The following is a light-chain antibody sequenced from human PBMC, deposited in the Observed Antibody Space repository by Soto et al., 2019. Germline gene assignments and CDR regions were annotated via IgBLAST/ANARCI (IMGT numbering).Light chain of an antibody. CDR2: KAS. Sequence: DIQMTQSPSTVSASVGDRVTITCRASQSITTWLAWYQQKTGQAPKLLIYKASTLESGVPSRFSGSGSGTQFTLTISNLQPDDFATYYCQQYSSYSWTFGQGTKVEVK. CDR1: QSITTW. V-gene: IGKV1-5*03. J-gene: IGKJ1*01. CDR3: QQYSSYSWT.